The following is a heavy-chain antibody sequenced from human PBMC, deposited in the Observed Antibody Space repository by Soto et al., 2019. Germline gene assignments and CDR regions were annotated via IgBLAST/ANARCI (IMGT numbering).Heavy chain of an antibody. V-gene: IGHV4-39*01. J-gene: IGHJ4*02. D-gene: IGHD2-15*01. CDR2: IYYSGNT. CDR3: ARIALVVGATGYFDY. CDR1: GDSISSSRYY. Sequence: SETLSLSCTVSGDSISSSRYYWGWIRQPPGKGLEWIGGIYYSGNTYYNPSLKSRVTISVDTSENQFSLKLSSVTAADTAVYYCARIALVVGATGYFDYWGQGTLVTVSS.